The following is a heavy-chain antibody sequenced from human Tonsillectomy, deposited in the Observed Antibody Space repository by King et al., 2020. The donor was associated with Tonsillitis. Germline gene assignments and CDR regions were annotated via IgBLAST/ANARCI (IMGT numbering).Heavy chain of an antibody. V-gene: IGHV4-59*01. J-gene: IGHJ3*02. Sequence: QLQESGPGLVKPSETLSLTCTVSGDSISTYYWSWIRQPPGKGLEWIGYIYYSGRTNYNPSLKSRVTISVDRSKNQLSLKLSSVTAADTAVYYCAREDGTCSPQKGLGYYDSSFYLPKAFDIWGQGTMVTVYS. D-gene: IGHD3-22*01. CDR3: AREDGTCSPQKGLGYYDSSFYLPKAFDI. CDR2: IYYSGRT. CDR1: GDSISTYY.